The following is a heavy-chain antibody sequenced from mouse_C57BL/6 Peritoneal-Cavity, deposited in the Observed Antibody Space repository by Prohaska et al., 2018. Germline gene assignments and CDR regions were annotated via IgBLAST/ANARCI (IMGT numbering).Heavy chain of an antibody. J-gene: IGHJ1*03. V-gene: IGHV1-18*01. Sequence: HGKSLEWIGDINPNNGGTIYNQKFKGKATLTVDKSSSTAYMELRSLTSEDTAVYYCARLDWYFDVWGTGTTVTVSS. CDR2: INPNNGGT. CDR3: ARLDWYFDV.